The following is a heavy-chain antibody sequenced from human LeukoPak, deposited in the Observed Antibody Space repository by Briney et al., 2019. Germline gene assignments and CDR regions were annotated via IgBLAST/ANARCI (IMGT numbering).Heavy chain of an antibody. Sequence: ASVTVSCKASGYTFTSYHVHWVRQAPGQGPEWMGIINPSGGATRYAQKFQGRVTMTRDMSTSTVYMDLSSLRSDDTALYYCARDRDRSGSDLFDYWGQGTLVTVSS. J-gene: IGHJ4*02. V-gene: IGHV1-46*01. CDR3: ARDRDRSGSDLFDY. CDR1: GYTFTSYH. CDR2: INPSGGAT. D-gene: IGHD3-22*01.